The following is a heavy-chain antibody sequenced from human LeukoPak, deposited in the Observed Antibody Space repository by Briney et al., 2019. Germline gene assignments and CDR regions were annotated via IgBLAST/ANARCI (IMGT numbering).Heavy chain of an antibody. CDR1: GFSFSDYA. CDR2: TGDDT. CDR3: AKDAIYKNSVCDYFDY. V-gene: IGHV3-23*01. D-gene: IGHD5-24*01. Sequence: QAGGSLRLSCAASGFSFSDYAMTWVPQAPGQELKWGSSTGDDTYYADSEKGRFTISRDDSKDTLFLQMNSLRVEDTAAYYCAKDAIYKNSVCDYFDYLGQGTLVTVSS. J-gene: IGHJ4*02.